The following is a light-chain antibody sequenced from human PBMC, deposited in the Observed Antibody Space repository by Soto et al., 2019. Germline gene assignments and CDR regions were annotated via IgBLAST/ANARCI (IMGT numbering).Light chain of an antibody. Sequence: QSVLTQPASMSGSPGQSITISCTGTSSDVGSYNLVSWYQQHPGKAPKVIIYEDSRRPSGISSRFSGSKSANTASLTISGLQAGDEADYYCSSYAGNRIFVVFGGGTKLTV. V-gene: IGLV2-23*02. J-gene: IGLJ2*01. CDR1: SSDVGSYNL. CDR3: SSYAGNRIFVV. CDR2: EDS.